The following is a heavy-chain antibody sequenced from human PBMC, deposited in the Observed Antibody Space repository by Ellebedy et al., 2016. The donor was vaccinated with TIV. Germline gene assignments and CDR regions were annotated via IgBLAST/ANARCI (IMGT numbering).Heavy chain of an antibody. D-gene: IGHD3-10*01. CDR2: ISYDGSNK. V-gene: IGHV3-30-3*01. J-gene: IGHJ6*02. CDR1: GFTFSSYA. CDR3: ASHYGSGSYYSEFGGLDV. Sequence: GESLKISCAASGFTFSSYAMHWVRQAPGKGLEWVAVISYDGSNKYYADSVKGRFTISRDNSKNTLYLQMNSLRAEDTALYSCASHYGSGSYYSEFGGLDVWGQGTTVTVSS.